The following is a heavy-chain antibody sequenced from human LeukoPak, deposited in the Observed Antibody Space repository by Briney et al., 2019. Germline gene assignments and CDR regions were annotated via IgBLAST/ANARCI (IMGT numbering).Heavy chain of an antibody. D-gene: IGHD2-15*01. CDR2: IWYDGSNK. CDR1: GFTFSSYG. V-gene: IGHV3-33*01. Sequence: PGRSLRLSCAASGFTFSSYGMHWVRQAPGKGLEWVAVIWYDGSNKYYAASVKGRFTISRDNSKNTLYLQMNSLRAEDTAVYYCARSPGYCSGGSCYPPAFDIWGQGTMVTVSS. CDR3: ARSPGYCSGGSCYPPAFDI. J-gene: IGHJ3*02.